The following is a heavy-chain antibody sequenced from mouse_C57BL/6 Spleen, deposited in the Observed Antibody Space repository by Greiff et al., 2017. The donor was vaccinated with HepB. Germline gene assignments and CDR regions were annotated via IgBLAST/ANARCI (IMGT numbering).Heavy chain of an antibody. D-gene: IGHD1-1*01. V-gene: IGHV1-61*01. J-gene: IGHJ4*01. CDR2: IYPSDSET. CDR3: ARGAYGAMDY. Sequence: QVQLQQPGAELVRPGSSVKLSCKASGYTFTSYWMAWVKQRPGQGLEWIGNIYPSDSETHYNQKFKDKATLTVDKSSSTAYMQLSSLTSEDSAVYYCARGAYGAMDYWGQGTSVTVSS. CDR1: GYTFTSYW.